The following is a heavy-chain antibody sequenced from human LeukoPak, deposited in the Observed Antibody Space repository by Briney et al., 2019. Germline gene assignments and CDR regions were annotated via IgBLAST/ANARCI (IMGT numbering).Heavy chain of an antibody. CDR2: IHSGGTT. CDR1: GFTVSNNY. V-gene: IGHV3-53*01. J-gene: IGHJ4*02. Sequence: GGSLRLSCAASGFTVSNNYMSWIRQAPGKGLEWVSVIHSGGTTNYADSAQGRFTISRDNSKTTVYLHMNSLRAEDTAVYYCARDSDSGYGPFASWGQGTLVTVSS. D-gene: IGHD5-12*01. CDR3: ARDSDSGYGPFAS.